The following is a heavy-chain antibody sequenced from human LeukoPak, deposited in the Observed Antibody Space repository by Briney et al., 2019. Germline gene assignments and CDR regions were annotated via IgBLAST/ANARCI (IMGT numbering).Heavy chain of an antibody. CDR2: ISYDGSNK. Sequence: PGGSLRLSCAASGFTFSSYAMHWVRQAPGKGLEWVAVISYDGSNKYYADSVKGRFTISRDNSKNTLYLQMNSLRAEDTAVYYCARDSYSSSSGPYYWGQGTLVTISS. CDR1: GFTFSSYA. V-gene: IGHV3-30-3*01. D-gene: IGHD6-6*01. CDR3: ARDSYSSSSGPYY. J-gene: IGHJ4*02.